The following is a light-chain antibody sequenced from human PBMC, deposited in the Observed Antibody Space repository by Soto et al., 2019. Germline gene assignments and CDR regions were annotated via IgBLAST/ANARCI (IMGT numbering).Light chain of an antibody. J-gene: IGKJ2*01. V-gene: IGKV3-20*01. Sequence: EVVLTQSPGTLSLSPGESATLSCRASQSVSNNYLAWYQQKPGQAPRLLIFGSSDRATGIPDRFSGSGSWTDFTLTISRLEPEDFAVYYCQQYGNSPPYTFGQGTKLEIK. CDR2: GSS. CDR3: QQYGNSPPYT. CDR1: QSVSNNY.